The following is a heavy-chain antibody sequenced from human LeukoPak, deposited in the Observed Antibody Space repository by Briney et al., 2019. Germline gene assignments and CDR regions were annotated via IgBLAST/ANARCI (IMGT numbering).Heavy chain of an antibody. D-gene: IGHD7-27*01. CDR2: IFHTGNT. J-gene: IGHJ5*02. Sequence: GSLRLSCAASGFTVSNFYMSWVRLAPGKGLEWIGYIFHTGNTNYNASLKSRVTISVDTSKNQFSLKVTSVTPEDTAVYYCAREFWVANAPGSWLDPWGQGIPVTVSS. V-gene: IGHV4-59*02. CDR1: GFTVSNFY. CDR3: AREFWVANAPGSWLDP.